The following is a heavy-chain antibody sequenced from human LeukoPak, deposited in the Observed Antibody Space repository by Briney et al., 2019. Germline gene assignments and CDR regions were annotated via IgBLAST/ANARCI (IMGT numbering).Heavy chain of an antibody. CDR1: GGYFSGYY. D-gene: IGHD3-10*01. J-gene: IGHJ5*02. CDR3: ARGVEGIWFGELFWFDP. Sequence: PSETLSLTCAVYGGYFSGYYWSWIRQPPGKGLEWIGEINHSGSTNYNPSLKSRVTISVDTSKNQFSLKLSSVTAADTAVYYCARGVEGIWFGELFWFDPWGQGTLVTVSS. V-gene: IGHV4-34*01. CDR2: INHSGST.